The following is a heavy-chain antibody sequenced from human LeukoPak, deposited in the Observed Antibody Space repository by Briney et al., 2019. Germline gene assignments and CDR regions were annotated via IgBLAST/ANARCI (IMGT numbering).Heavy chain of an antibody. CDR3: ARGHCSSTSCYANGYYYGMDV. V-gene: IGHV1-2*02. D-gene: IGHD2-2*01. Sequence: GASVKVSCKASGYTFTGYYMHWVRQAPGQGLEWMGWINPNSGGTNYAQKFQGRATMTRDTSISTAYMELSRLRSDDTAVYYCARGHCSSTSCYANGYYYGMDVWGQGTTVTVSS. CDR1: GYTFTGYY. CDR2: INPNSGGT. J-gene: IGHJ6*02.